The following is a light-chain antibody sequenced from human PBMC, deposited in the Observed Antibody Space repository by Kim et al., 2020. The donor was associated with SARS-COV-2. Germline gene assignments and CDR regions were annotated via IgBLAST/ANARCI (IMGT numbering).Light chain of an antibody. CDR3: DSRDNSGNQ. CDR2: GKN. CDR1: RLRFYY. Sequence: SVAMRQTVRSTCTGDRLRFYYACWYQQKPGQAPMLVMYGKNNRPSGIPDRFSGSSSGSTASLTITGAQAEDEADYYCDSRDNSGNQFGGGTQLTVL. V-gene: IGLV3-19*01. J-gene: IGLJ3*02.